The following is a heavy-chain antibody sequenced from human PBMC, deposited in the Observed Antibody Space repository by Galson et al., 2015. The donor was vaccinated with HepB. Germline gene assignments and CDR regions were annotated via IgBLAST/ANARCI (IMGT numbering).Heavy chain of an antibody. V-gene: IGHV3-23*01. J-gene: IGHJ3*02. CDR3: AKDAAIQLWSDDAFDI. CDR1: GFTFSSYA. D-gene: IGHD5-18*01. CDR2: ISGSGGST. Sequence: SLRLSCAASGFTFSSYAVSWVRQAPGKGLEWVSAISGSGGSTYYADSVKGRFTISRDNSKNTLYLQMNSLRPEDTAVYYCAKDAAIQLWSDDAFDIWGQGTMVTVSS.